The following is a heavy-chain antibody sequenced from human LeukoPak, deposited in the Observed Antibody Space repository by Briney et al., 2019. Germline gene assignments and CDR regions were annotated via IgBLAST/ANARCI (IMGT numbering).Heavy chain of an antibody. V-gene: IGHV3-11*01. Sequence: GSLRLSCAASGFTFSDYYMSWIRQAPGKGLEWVSYISSSGSTIYYADSVKGRFTISRDNAKNSLYLQMNSLRAEDTAVYYCARTRSYSTNGGLDYYYYGMDVWGQGTTVTVSS. D-gene: IGHD2-8*01. CDR2: ISSSGSTI. J-gene: IGHJ6*02. CDR3: ARTRSYSTNGGLDYYYYGMDV. CDR1: GFTFSDYY.